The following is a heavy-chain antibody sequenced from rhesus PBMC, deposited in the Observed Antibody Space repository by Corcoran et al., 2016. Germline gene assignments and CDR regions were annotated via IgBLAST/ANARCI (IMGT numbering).Heavy chain of an antibody. V-gene: IGHV4-76*01. J-gene: IGHJ4*01. Sequence: QVQLQASGPGVVKPSETLSLTCAVSGSSLSSGYACSWIRQPPGKGLEGIGYIYGSSGSTNYNPSLKNRVTISNDTSKNQSSLKLSSVTAADTAVYYCARPKGGDWGEYYAHWGQGVRVTVSS. CDR3: ARPKGGDWGEYYAH. D-gene: IGHD3-34*01. CDR2: IYGSSGST. CDR1: GSSLSSGYA.